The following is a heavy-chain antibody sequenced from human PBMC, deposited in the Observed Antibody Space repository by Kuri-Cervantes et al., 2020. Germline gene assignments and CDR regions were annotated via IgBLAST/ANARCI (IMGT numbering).Heavy chain of an antibody. J-gene: IGHJ6*02. CDR2: VGAAGTTT. V-gene: IGHV3-23*01. CDR1: GFTFSKYA. CDR3: ASDDYGMDV. Sequence: LSLTCAASGFTFSKYAMRWVRQSPGTGLEWVSAVGAAGTTTYYADSVKGRFTISRDNSKNTLYLQMSSLRAEDTAVYYCASDDYGMDVWGQGATVTVSS.